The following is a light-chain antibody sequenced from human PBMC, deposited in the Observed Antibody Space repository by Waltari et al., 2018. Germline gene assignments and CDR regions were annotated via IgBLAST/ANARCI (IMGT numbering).Light chain of an antibody. CDR2: AAS. J-gene: IGKJ4*01. Sequence: DIQMTQSPSSVSASVGDRVTITCRASQGITSYLAWYQHKPGKAPKLLIYAASYLQSGVPSRFSGSGSGTYFTLTISSLQPEDFGIYYCQQANSFPLTFGGGTKVEIK. CDR1: QGITSY. V-gene: IGKV1-12*01. CDR3: QQANSFPLT.